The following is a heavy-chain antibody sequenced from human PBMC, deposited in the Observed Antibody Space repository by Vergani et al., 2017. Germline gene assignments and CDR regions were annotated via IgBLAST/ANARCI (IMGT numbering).Heavy chain of an antibody. CDR1: GFTFSHYS. J-gene: IGHJ6*03. CDR2: ISSSSSYI. V-gene: IGHV3-21*02. D-gene: IGHD2-2*02. CDR3: ASFGYCSSTSCYKPAGNYYYYMDV. Sequence: EVQLVESGGGLVKPGGSLRLSCVASGFTFSHYSMNWVRQAPGKGLEWVSSISSSSSYIYYADSVKGRFTISRDNAKNSLYLQMNSLRAEDTAVYYCASFGYCSSTSCYKPAGNYYYYMDVWGKGTTVTVSS.